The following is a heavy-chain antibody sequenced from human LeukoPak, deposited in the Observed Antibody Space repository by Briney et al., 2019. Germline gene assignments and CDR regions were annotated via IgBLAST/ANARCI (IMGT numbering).Heavy chain of an antibody. CDR3: ARAWLDSGYAHFDY. CDR2: IYYSGST. V-gene: IGHV4-59*01. D-gene: IGHD5-12*01. J-gene: IGHJ4*02. Sequence: SETLSLTCTVSGGSISSYYWSWIRQPPGKGLEWIGYIYYSGSTNYNPSLKSRVTISVDTPKNHFSLKLSSVTAADTAVYYWARAWLDSGYAHFDYWGQGTLVTVSS. CDR1: GGSISSYY.